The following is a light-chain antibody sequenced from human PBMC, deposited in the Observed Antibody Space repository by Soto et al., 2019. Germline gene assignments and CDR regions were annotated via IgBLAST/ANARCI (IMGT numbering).Light chain of an antibody. CDR2: SNN. Sequence: QSVLTQPPSGSGTPGQRVTISCSGSSSNIGTNTVNWYQQLPGTAPKVLIQSNNQRPSGVPDRFSGSKSGTSASLAISGLQSEDEAVYYCAAWDDSLNGLLFGGGTKLTVL. CDR1: SSNIGTNT. J-gene: IGLJ2*01. V-gene: IGLV1-44*01. CDR3: AAWDDSLNGLL.